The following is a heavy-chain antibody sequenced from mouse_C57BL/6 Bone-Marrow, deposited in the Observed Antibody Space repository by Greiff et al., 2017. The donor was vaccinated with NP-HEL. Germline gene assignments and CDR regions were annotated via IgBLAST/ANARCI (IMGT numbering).Heavy chain of an antibody. V-gene: IGHV1-52*01. CDR2: IDPSDSET. D-gene: IGHD1-1*01. J-gene: IGHJ2*01. Sequence: QVQLQQPGAELVRPGSSVKLSCKASGYTFTSYWMHWVKQRPIQGLEWIGNIDPSDSETHYNQKFKDKATLTVDKSSSTAYMQLSSLTSEDSAVSDGARERLDYYSKGDYFDYGGRGTALTVSS. CDR3: ARERLDYYSKGDYFDY. CDR1: GYTFTSYW.